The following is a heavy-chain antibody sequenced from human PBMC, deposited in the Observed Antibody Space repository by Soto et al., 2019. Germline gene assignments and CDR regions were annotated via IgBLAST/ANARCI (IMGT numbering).Heavy chain of an antibody. V-gene: IGHV1-18*01. D-gene: IGHD3-22*01. CDR1: GYTFTRNG. J-gene: IGHJ6*02. Sequence: ASVKVSCKTSGYTFTRNGISWVRQAPGQGLEWMGWISPKSGSKKYAQKFQGRVIMTTDTSTSTAYMELRSLRCDDTAVYFCVKDRDSNSWPSRDVWGPGTTVTVSS. CDR2: ISPKSGSK. CDR3: VKDRDSNSWPSRDV.